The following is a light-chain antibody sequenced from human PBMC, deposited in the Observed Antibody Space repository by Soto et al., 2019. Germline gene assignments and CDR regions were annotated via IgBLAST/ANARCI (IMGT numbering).Light chain of an antibody. CDR1: NIGTKS. V-gene: IGLV3-21*04. J-gene: IGLJ3*02. CDR3: QVWDSSSDHQV. CDR2: FDS. Sequence: SYVLTQPPSVSVAPGKTASITCGGNNIGTKSVNWYQQKPGQAPVLLIYFDSARPSGIPERFSGSNSGNTATLTISWVEAGDEADYSCQVWDSSSDHQVFGGGTKLTVL.